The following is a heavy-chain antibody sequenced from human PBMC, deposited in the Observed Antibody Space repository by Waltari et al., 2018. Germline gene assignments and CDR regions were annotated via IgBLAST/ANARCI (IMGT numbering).Heavy chain of an antibody. CDR1: GLSFSNSA. CDR2: ISGRGGST. J-gene: IGHJ4*02. D-gene: IGHD6-19*01. CDR3: ARDYQYVSGWYAY. Sequence: EVQLLESGGGLVQLGGSLRPSCQGSGLSFSNSAMRWVRQAPGRGRCGGSCISGRGGSTYYADSVKGRFTISRDNAKNSLYLQMNSLSAEDTAVYYCARDYQYVSGWYAYWGLGTLVTVSS. V-gene: IGHV3-23*01.